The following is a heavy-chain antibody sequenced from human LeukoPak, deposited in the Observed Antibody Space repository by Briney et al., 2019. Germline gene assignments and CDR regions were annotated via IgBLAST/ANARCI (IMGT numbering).Heavy chain of an antibody. CDR3: ARTYSSSWYFLYFFDY. CDR2: ISSSAGTI. D-gene: IGHD6-13*01. J-gene: IGHJ4*02. Sequence: GGPLRLSCAASGFTFSTFAMNWVRQAPGKGLEWISYISSSAGTIYYADSVKGRFTISRDNAKNSLYLQMNSLRAEDTAVYYCARTYSSSWYFLYFFDYWGQGTLVTVSS. V-gene: IGHV3-48*03. CDR1: GFTFSTFA.